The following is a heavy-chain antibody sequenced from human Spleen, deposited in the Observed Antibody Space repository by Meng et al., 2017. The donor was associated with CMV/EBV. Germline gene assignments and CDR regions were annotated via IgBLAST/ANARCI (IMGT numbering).Heavy chain of an antibody. D-gene: IGHD3-10*01. CDR1: GFTFSSYA. Sequence: GGSLRLSCAASGFTFSSYAMHWVRQAPGKGLEWVAVIEFDGSDEYYADSVKGRFTISRDNSKNTLHLQMNSLRAEDTAVYYCAKDRRGSYYWTGCDYWGQGTLVTVSS. V-gene: IGHV3-33*06. J-gene: IGHJ4*02. CDR2: IEFDGSDE. CDR3: AKDRRGSYYWTGCDY.